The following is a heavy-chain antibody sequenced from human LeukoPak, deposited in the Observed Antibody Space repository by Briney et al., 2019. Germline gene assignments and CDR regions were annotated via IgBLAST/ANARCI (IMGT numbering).Heavy chain of an antibody. CDR2: INTDGSST. D-gene: IGHD6-13*01. J-gene: IGHJ4*02. V-gene: IGHV3-74*01. Sequence: GGSLRLSCAASGFTFSSYWMHWVRQAPGKGLVWVSRINTDGSSTSYADSVKGRFTISRDNSKNTLYLQMNSLRAEDTAVYYCARSRAYSSSWYAHYFDYWGQGTLVTVSS. CDR1: GFTFSSYW. CDR3: ARSRAYSSSWYAHYFDY.